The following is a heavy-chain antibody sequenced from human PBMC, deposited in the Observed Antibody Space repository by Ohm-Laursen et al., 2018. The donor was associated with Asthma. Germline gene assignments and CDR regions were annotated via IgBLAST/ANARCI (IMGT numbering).Heavy chain of an antibody. Sequence: SLRLSCAASGFTFSNYIMNWVRQAPGKGLEWVSSISGSSSYIYYADSVKGRFTISRDNAKNSLYLQMNSLRAEDTAVYYCARDEKRFLEYGSGFVYGMDVWGQGTTVTVSS. CDR1: GFTFSNYI. J-gene: IGHJ6*02. CDR2: ISGSSSYI. CDR3: ARDEKRFLEYGSGFVYGMDV. D-gene: IGHD3-3*01. V-gene: IGHV3-21*01.